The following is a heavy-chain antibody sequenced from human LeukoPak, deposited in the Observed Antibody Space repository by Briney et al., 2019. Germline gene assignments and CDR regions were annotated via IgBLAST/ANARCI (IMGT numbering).Heavy chain of an antibody. V-gene: IGHV5-51*01. J-gene: IGHJ4*02. CDR3: ARNLEPYIVATIGGDY. D-gene: IGHD5-12*01. CDR2: IYPGDSDT. Sequence: NHGESLKISCKGSGYSFTSYWIGWVRQMPGKGLEWMGIIYPGDSDTRYSPSFQGQVTISADKSISTAYLQWSSLKASDTAMYYCARNLEPYIVATIGGDYWGQGTLVTVSS. CDR1: GYSFTSYW.